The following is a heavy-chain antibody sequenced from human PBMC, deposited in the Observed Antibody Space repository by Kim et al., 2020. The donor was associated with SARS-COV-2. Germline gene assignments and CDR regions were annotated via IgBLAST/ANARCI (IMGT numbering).Heavy chain of an antibody. CDR3: ARSSGYSSGWSYETGDAFDI. CDR2: IDPSDTYT. Sequence: GESLKISCKGSGYSFTSYWISWVRQMPGKGLEWMGRIDPSDTYTNYSPSFQGHVTISADKSISTAYLQWSSLKASDTAMYYCARSSGYSSGWSYETGDAFDIWGQGTMVTVSS. J-gene: IGHJ3*02. V-gene: IGHV5-10-1*01. D-gene: IGHD6-19*01. CDR1: GYSFTSYW.